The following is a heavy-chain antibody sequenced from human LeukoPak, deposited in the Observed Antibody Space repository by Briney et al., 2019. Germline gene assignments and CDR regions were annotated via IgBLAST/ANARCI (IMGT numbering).Heavy chain of an antibody. Sequence: PGGSLRLSCAASGFTFRSYGMHWVRQAPGKGLEWVSGISGSGISTYYADSVKGRFTISRDNSRNTLYLQMKSLRADDTAVYYCAKDRSIAAGDDAFDIWGQGTMVTVSS. CDR3: AKDRSIAAGDDAFDI. V-gene: IGHV3-23*01. CDR2: ISGSGIST. J-gene: IGHJ3*02. CDR1: GFTFRSYG. D-gene: IGHD6-13*01.